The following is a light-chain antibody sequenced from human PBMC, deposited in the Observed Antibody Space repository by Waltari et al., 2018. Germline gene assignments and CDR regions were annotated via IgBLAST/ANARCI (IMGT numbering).Light chain of an antibody. Sequence: IVLTQSPGTLSLSPGARATLPCRASQSVTSSHLAWYQQKPGQAPRLLIHGTSSRATGIPDRFSGSGSGTDFTLTISRLEPEDFAVYYCQQFGSSPPYTFGQGTKLEI. CDR2: GTS. CDR3: QQFGSSPPYT. J-gene: IGKJ2*01. V-gene: IGKV3-20*01. CDR1: QSVTSSH.